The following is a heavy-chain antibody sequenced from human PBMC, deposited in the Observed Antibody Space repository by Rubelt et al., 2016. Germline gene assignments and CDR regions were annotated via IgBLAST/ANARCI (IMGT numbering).Heavy chain of an antibody. CDR2: IYHSGST. CDR3: ARDAGYSSSLWGSLGY. V-gene: IGHV4-38-2*02. Sequence: AQLVESGGGLVQPGGSLRLSCAASGFTFSSFSMNWVRQAPGKGLEWIGSIYHSGSTYYNPSLKSRVTISVDTSKNQFSLSLSSVTAADSAVDYCARDAGYSSSLWGSLGYWGQGTLVTVSS. D-gene: IGHD6-13*01. CDR1: GFTFSSFSM. J-gene: IGHJ4*02.